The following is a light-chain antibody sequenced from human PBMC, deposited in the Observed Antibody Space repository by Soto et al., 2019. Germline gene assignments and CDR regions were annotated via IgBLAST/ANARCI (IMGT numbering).Light chain of an antibody. J-gene: IGKJ1*01. V-gene: IGKV3-20*01. CDR3: HQYGSSPAT. Sequence: EIVLTQSPGTLSLSPGERAALSCRASQSVSSNFLAWYQQKPGQAPRLLIYGASNRATAIPDRFSGSGSGTAFTLTISRLEPEDFAVYYCHQYGSSPATFGQGTKVDIK. CDR1: QSVSSNF. CDR2: GAS.